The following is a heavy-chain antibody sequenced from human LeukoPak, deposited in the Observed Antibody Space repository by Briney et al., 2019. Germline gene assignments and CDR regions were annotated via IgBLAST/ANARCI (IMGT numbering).Heavy chain of an antibody. CDR2: IYYSGST. CDR1: GGSISSGGYY. V-gene: IGHV4-31*03. D-gene: IGHD1-26*01. J-gene: IGHJ4*02. Sequence: SQTLSLTCTVSGGSISSGGYYWSWVRQHPGKGLEWIGYIYYSGSTYYNPSLKGRVTISVDTSKNQFSLKLSSVTAADTAVYYCARQGGRMVYFDYWGQGTLVTVSS. CDR3: ARQGGRMVYFDY.